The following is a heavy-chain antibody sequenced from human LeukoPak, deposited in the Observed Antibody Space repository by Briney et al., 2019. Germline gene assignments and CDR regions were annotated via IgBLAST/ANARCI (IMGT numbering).Heavy chain of an antibody. CDR3: ARDTYYYGSGSYDY. CDR1: GYTFTSYG. Sequence: GASVKVSCKASGYTFTSYGISWVRQAPGQGLEWMGWISAYNGNTNYAQKLRGRVTMTTDTSTSTAYMELRSLRSDDTAVYYCARDTYYYGSGSYDYWGQGTLVTVSS. J-gene: IGHJ4*02. CDR2: ISAYNGNT. V-gene: IGHV1-18*04. D-gene: IGHD3-10*01.